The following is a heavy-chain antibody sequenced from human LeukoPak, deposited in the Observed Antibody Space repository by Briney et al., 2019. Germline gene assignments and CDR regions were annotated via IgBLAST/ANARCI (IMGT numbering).Heavy chain of an antibody. CDR1: GYTFKNYD. J-gene: IGHJ4*02. CDR3: ARATPGGLHGYSFDY. CDR2: MNPNSGNT. D-gene: IGHD5-24*01. Sequence: ASVKASCKASGYTFKNYDINWVRQATGQGLEWMGWMNPNSGNTGFAQKFQDRVSMTRDTSINTAYMELTSLRSGDMAVYYCARATPGGLHGYSFDYWGQGTVVTVYS. V-gene: IGHV1-8*02.